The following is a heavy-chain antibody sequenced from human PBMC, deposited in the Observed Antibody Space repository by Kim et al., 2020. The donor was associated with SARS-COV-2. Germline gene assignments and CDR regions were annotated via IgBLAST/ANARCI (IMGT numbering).Heavy chain of an antibody. CDR3: ARVNHSYDYGMDV. CDR1: KFTFSSYL. J-gene: IGHJ6*02. Sequence: GGSLRLSCGASKFTFSSYLMSWVRQAPGKGLEWVANIRQDGSEKFYVDSVKGRFTISRDNAETSLYLQMNSLRAEDTAVYYCARVNHSYDYGMDVWGQGTTVTVSS. V-gene: IGHV3-7*01. CDR2: IRQDGSEK.